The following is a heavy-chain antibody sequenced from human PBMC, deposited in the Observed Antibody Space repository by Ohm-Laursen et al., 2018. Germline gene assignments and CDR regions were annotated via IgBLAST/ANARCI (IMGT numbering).Heavy chain of an antibody. D-gene: IGHD3-3*01. V-gene: IGHV4-4*07. CDR2: IYPSGST. CDR1: GGSINNYY. Sequence: GTLSLTCTVSGGSINNYYWSWIRQPAGKGLEWIGRIYPSGSTNYNPSLKSRVTMSVHTSKNQFSLKLTSVTAAGTAVYYCGRDDFWSGYSDVWGQGTTVTVSS. CDR3: GRDDFWSGYSDV. J-gene: IGHJ6*02.